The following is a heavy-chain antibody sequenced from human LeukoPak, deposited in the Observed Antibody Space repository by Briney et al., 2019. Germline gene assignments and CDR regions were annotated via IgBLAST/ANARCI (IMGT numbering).Heavy chain of an antibody. CDR1: GYSFTSYW. J-gene: IGHJ4*02. Sequence: GESLKISCKGSGYSFTSYWIGWVRQMPGKGLEWMGIIYPGDSDTRYSPSFQGQVTISADKSISTAYLQWSSLKASDTAMYYCARRSLDPGYVWGSYRLSEYYFDYWGQGTLVTVSS. CDR3: ARRSLDPGYVWGSYRLSEYYFDY. V-gene: IGHV5-51*01. D-gene: IGHD3-16*02. CDR2: IYPGDSDT.